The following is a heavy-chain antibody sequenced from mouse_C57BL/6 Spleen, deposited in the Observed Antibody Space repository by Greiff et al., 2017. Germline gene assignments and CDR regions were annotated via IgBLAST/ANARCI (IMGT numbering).Heavy chain of an antibody. CDR2: IYPGDGDT. CDR3: ARSDYGSCFDY. J-gene: IGHJ2*01. Sequence: VMLVESGPELVKPGASVKISCKASGYAFSSSWMNWVKQRPGKGLEWIGRIYPGDGDTNYNGKFKGKATLTADKSSSTAYLQLSSLTSEDSAVYFCARSDYGSCFDYWGQGTTLTVSS. CDR1: GYAFSSSW. V-gene: IGHV1-82*01. D-gene: IGHD1-1*01.